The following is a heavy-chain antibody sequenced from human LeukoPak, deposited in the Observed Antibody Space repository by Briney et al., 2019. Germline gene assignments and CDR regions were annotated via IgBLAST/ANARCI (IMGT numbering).Heavy chain of an antibody. D-gene: IGHD5-18*01. V-gene: IGHV1-3*04. CDR2: INTDNGNR. CDR1: GYTFTNYA. J-gene: IGHJ6*02. CDR3: AKGGIQLWLFGGMDV. Sequence: ASVKVSCKASGYTFTNYAIHWVRQAPGQGLEWMGWINTDNGNRKYAQKFQGRVTITSDTSANTVNMELTSLRSEDTAVYYCAKGGIQLWLFGGMDVWGQGTTVTVSS.